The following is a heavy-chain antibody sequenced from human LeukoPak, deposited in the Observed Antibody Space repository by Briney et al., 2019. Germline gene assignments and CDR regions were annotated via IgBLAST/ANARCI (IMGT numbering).Heavy chain of an antibody. CDR1: GGSFSGYY. CDR2: INHSGST. V-gene: IGHV4-34*01. CDR3: ARQEGLWRKKPPDY. J-gene: IGHJ4*02. Sequence: PSETLSLTCAVYGGSFSGYYWSWIRQPPGKGLEWIGEINHSGSTNYNPSLKSRVTISVDTSKNQFSLKLSSVTAADTAVYYCARQEGLWRKKPPDYWGQGTLVTVSS. D-gene: IGHD3-3*01.